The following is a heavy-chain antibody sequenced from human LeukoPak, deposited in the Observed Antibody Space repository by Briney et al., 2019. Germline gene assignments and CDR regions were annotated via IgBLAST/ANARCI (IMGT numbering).Heavy chain of an antibody. V-gene: IGHV3-53*01. D-gene: IGHD6-19*01. CDR1: GFTVSTSY. CDR3: ARVKAVAVDY. Sequence: GGSLRLSCAASGFTVSTSYMSWVRQAPGKGLEWVSVIYSGGNTYYVDSVKGRFTISRDNSKNTMYLQMNSLRAEDTAIYYCARVKAVAVDYWGQGTLVTVSS. CDR2: IYSGGNT. J-gene: IGHJ4*02.